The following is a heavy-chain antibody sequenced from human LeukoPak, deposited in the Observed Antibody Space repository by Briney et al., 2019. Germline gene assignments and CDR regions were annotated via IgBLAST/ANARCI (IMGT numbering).Heavy chain of an antibody. D-gene: IGHD3-10*01. V-gene: IGHV4-34*01. J-gene: IGHJ5*02. CDR1: GGSFSGYY. Sequence: SETLSLTCAVYGGSFSGYYWSWIRQPPGKGLEWIGEINNSGSTNYNPSLKSRVTISVDTSKNQFSLKLSSVTAADTAVYYCARGSKTMVRGVINNWFDPWGQGTLVTVSS. CDR3: ARGSKTMVRGVINNWFDP. CDR2: INNSGST.